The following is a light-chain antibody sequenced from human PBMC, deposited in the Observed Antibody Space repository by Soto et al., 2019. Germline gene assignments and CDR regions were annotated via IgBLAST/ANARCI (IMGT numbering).Light chain of an antibody. CDR3: QKYNSALWT. V-gene: IGKV3-20*01. Sequence: EIVLTQSPGTLSLSPGERATLSCRASQSISSSHLAWYQRKPGQAPRLLIYGASSRATGTPDRFSGSGSGTDFTLTISSLQPEDVATYYCQKYNSALWTFGQGTKVDIK. J-gene: IGKJ1*01. CDR1: QSISSSH. CDR2: GAS.